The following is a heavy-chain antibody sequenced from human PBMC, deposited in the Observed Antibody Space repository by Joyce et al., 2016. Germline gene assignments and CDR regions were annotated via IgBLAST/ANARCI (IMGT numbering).Heavy chain of an antibody. V-gene: IGHV3-23*01. CDR2: IGASGGGR. D-gene: IGHD2-15*01. CDR3: ARAKTVVVAYTLRDDFDV. J-gene: IGHJ3*01. CDR1: G. Sequence: GMAWVRQAPGKGLEWVSAIGASGGGRYYADSVKGRFTVSRDNSKNMMYLEMTSLQIEDTAVYYCARAKTVVVAYTLRDDFDVWGQGTQVAVSS.